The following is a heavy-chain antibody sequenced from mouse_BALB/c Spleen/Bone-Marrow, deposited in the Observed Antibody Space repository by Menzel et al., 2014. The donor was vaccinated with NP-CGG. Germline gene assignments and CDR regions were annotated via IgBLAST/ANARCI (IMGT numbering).Heavy chain of an antibody. J-gene: IGHJ4*01. Sequence: VQLVESGPGLVAPSQRLSITCTVSGFSLSRYSIHWVRQPPGEGLEWLGVIWGGGNTDYNSALKSRLSISKDNSKSQVFLKMNSLQTDDTAMYYCARFITTGTMDYWGQGTSVTVSS. CDR1: GFSLSRYS. D-gene: IGHD1-1*01. CDR2: IWGGGNT. V-gene: IGHV2-6-4*01. CDR3: ARFITTGTMDY.